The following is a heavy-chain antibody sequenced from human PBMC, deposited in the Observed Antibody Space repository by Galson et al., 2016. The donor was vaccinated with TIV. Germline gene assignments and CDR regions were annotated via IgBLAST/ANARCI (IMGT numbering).Heavy chain of an antibody. CDR2: TVPFFNTA. D-gene: IGHD6-19*01. CDR3: ARGRQWLPPVE. CDR1: GYTFNNFG. Sequence: SVKVSCKASGYTFNNFGITWVRQAPGQGLEWMGGTVPFFNTATYAQKFQGRVTIATDESTTTAYMDLSNLRSDDTAVYYCARGRQWLPPVEWGQGTLVTVSS. V-gene: IGHV1-69*05. J-gene: IGHJ4*02.